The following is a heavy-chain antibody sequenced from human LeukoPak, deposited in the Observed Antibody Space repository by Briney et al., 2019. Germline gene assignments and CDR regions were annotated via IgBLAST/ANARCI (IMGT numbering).Heavy chain of an antibody. Sequence: SETLSLTCTVSGGSISSSNYFWGWIRQPPGEGLEWVATIYYSGSTYYNSSLKSRVSISIDTSKNQFSLKLTSVAAADTAVYYCARHVLRFLEWLLYPDYFDYWGQGTLVTVSS. V-gene: IGHV4-39*01. CDR1: GGSISSSNYF. CDR3: ARHVLRFLEWLLYPDYFDY. D-gene: IGHD3-3*01. CDR2: IYYSGST. J-gene: IGHJ4*02.